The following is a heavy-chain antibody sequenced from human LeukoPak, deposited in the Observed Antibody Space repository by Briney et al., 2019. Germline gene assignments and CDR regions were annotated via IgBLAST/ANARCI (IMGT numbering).Heavy chain of an antibody. J-gene: IGHJ4*02. Sequence: ASVKVSCKASGYTFTSYAMYWLRQAPGQRLEWMGWINAGNGNTKYSQKLQGRVTITRDTSASTAYMELSSLRSEDTAVYYCARDLQQLVWEVIDYWGQGTLVTVSS. CDR2: INAGNGNT. CDR3: ARDLQQLVWEVIDY. V-gene: IGHV1-3*01. CDR1: GYTFTSYA. D-gene: IGHD6-13*01.